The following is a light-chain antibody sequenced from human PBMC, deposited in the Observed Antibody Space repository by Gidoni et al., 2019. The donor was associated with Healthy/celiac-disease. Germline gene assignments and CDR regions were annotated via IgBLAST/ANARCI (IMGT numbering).Light chain of an antibody. CDR1: QSVSNY. Sequence: DIVLTQSPATLSLSPGDRATLSCRASQSVSNYLAWYQQKPGQAPRLLIYDASNRATGIPARFSGSGSGTDFTLTSSSLEPEDFAVYYCQQRGNWPRTFGQGTKVEIK. J-gene: IGKJ1*01. CDR2: DAS. CDR3: QQRGNWPRT. V-gene: IGKV3-11*01.